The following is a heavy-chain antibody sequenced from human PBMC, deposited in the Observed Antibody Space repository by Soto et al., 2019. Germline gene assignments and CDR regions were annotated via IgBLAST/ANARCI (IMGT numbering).Heavy chain of an antibody. D-gene: IGHD3-10*01. V-gene: IGHV4-59*08. Sequence: QVQLQESGPGLVKPSETLSLSCTVSGGSISSYYWSWFRQSPGKRMEWIGYVHHSWGSSYNPSLRSRVATSLDTSKSQFSLKVTSVTATDPAVYYCARQGFGPLHGLVDVWGQGTTVTVSS. CDR2: VHHSWGS. CDR3: ARQGFGPLHGLVDV. CDR1: GGSISSYY. J-gene: IGHJ6*02.